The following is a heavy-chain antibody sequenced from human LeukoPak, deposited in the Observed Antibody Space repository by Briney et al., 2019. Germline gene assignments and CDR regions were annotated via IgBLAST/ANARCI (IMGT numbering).Heavy chain of an antibody. CDR2: IYYSGST. J-gene: IGHJ3*02. CDR3: ARGGQYYDFWSGYKTHAFDI. CDR1: GGSIKSGSYY. Sequence: SETLSLTCSVSGGSIKSGSYYWTWIRQPPGKGLEWIGSIYYSGSTYYNPSLKSRVTISVDTSKNQFSLKLSSVTAADTAVYYCARGGQYYDFWSGYKTHAFDIWGQGAMVTVSS. D-gene: IGHD3-3*01. V-gene: IGHV4-39*07.